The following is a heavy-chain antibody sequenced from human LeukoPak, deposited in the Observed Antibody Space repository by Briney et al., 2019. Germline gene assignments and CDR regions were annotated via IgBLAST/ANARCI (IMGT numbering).Heavy chain of an antibody. CDR3: ARGSGYSYVADY. CDR2: ISSSSSYI. D-gene: IGHD5-18*01. V-gene: IGHV3-21*04. CDR1: GFTFSSYS. Sequence: GGSLRLSCAASGFTFSSYSMNWVRQAPGKGLEWVSSISSSSSYIYYADSVKGRFTISRDNAKNSLYLQMNSLRAEDTAVYYCARGSGYSYVADYWGQGTLVTVSS. J-gene: IGHJ4*02.